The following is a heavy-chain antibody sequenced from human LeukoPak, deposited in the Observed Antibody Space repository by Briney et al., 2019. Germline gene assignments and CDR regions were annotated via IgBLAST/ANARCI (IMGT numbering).Heavy chain of an antibody. CDR1: GFTFSSYA. CDR2: ISGSGGST. D-gene: IGHD3-3*01. CDR3: ARDRVLDFWSGYAVPDRYYYGMDV. V-gene: IGHV3-23*01. J-gene: IGHJ6*02. Sequence: GGSLRLSCAASGFTFSSYAMSWVRQAPGKGLEWVSAISGSGGSTYYADSVKGRFTISRDNSKNTLYLQMNSLRAEDTAVYHCARDRVLDFWSGYAVPDRYYYGMDVWGQGTTVTVSS.